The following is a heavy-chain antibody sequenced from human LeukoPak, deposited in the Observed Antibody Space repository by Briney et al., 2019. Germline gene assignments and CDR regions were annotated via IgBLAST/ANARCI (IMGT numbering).Heavy chain of an antibody. Sequence: PSETLSLTCTVSGGSISSYYRSWIRQPPGKGLEWIGYIYYSGSTNYNPSLKSRVTISVDTSKNQFSLKLSSVTAADTAVYYCAKGIAAAGTKGSFDYWGQGTLVTVSS. D-gene: IGHD6-13*01. CDR2: IYYSGST. CDR1: GGSISSYY. CDR3: AKGIAAAGTKGSFDY. J-gene: IGHJ4*02. V-gene: IGHV4-59*08.